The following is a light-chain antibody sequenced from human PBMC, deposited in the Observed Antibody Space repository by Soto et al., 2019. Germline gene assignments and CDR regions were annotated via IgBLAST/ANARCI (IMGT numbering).Light chain of an antibody. CDR3: GTWDSSLIAL. CDR1: SSNIGSND. V-gene: IGLV1-51*02. Sequence: QSALTQPPSVSAAPGQKVTISCSGNSSNIGSNDVSWYQQLPGKAPKLLIYENSQRPSGIPDRFSGSKSGTSATLGITGLQTGDEADYCCGTWDSSLIALFGTGTKVTVL. J-gene: IGLJ1*01. CDR2: ENS.